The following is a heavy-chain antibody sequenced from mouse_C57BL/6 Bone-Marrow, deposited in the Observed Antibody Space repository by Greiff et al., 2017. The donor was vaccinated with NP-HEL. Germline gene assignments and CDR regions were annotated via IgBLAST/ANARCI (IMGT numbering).Heavy chain of an antibody. CDR1: GYTFTSYW. V-gene: IGHV1-69*01. D-gene: IGHD3-2*02. Sequence: QVQLQQPGAELVMPGASVKLSCKASGYTFTSYWMHWVKQRPGQGLEWIGEIDPSDGYTNYNQKFKGKSTLTVDKSSSTAYMQLSSLTSEDSAVYYCARRGLRRRYFDVWGTGTTVTVSS. CDR3: ARRGLRRRYFDV. J-gene: IGHJ1*03. CDR2: IDPSDGYT.